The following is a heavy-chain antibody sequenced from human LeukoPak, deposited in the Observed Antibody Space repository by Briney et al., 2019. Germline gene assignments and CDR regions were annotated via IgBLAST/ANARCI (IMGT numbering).Heavy chain of an antibody. CDR3: ARVATPWFYYYDSSGYYYYFDY. CDR2: MNPHSGNT. J-gene: IGHJ4*02. Sequence: ASVKVSCKASGYTFTSYDINWVRQATGQGLEWMGWMNPHSGNTGYAQKFQGRVTMTRNTSISTAYMELSSLRSEDTAVYYCARVATPWFYYYDSSGYYYYFDYWGQGTLVTVSS. D-gene: IGHD3-22*01. V-gene: IGHV1-8*01. CDR1: GYTFTSYD.